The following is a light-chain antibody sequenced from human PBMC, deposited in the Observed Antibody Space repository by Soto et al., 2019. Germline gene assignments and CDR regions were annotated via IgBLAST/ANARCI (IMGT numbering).Light chain of an antibody. CDR2: GAS. CDR1: QSVRSN. V-gene: IGKV3-15*01. Sequence: EIVITQSPATLSVSPGDRVTLSCRASQSVRSNSAWYQQKPGQAPRLLIYGASIRATGIPARFSGSGYGTEFTLTISSXQSEDFAVYYCHQYNTWPLTFGGGTKVDIK. CDR3: HQYNTWPLT. J-gene: IGKJ4*01.